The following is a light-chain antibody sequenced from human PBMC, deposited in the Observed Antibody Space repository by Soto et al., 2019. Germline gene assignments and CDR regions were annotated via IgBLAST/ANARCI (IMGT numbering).Light chain of an antibody. CDR1: RGIRNV. CDR3: LQDFNYPIT. V-gene: IGKV1-6*01. CDR2: GAS. J-gene: IGKJ5*01. Sequence: AIQLTQSPSSLSASVGDRVTMRFRASRGIRNVSAWYQHAPGKDPKLLIYGASILHSGVPSRFSGSGSGTDFTLTISSLLPEDFATYYCLQDFNYPITFGQGTRLEIK.